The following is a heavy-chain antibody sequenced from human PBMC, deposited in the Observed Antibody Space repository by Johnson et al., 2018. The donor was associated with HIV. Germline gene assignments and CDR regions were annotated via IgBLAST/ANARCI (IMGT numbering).Heavy chain of an antibody. J-gene: IGHJ3*02. CDR1: GFTFDDFA. CDR3: ARGAYSSSWHASDASDI. D-gene: IGHD6-13*01. V-gene: IGHV3-20*04. Sequence: EVQLVESGGGVVRPGGSLRLSCAASGFTFDDFAMTWVRQAPGKGLEWVSGIDWNGGSSGYADSVKGRFSISRDNGKNSLYLQMNSLRAEDTALYYCARGAYSSSWHASDASDIWGQGTMVTVSS. CDR2: IDWNGGSS.